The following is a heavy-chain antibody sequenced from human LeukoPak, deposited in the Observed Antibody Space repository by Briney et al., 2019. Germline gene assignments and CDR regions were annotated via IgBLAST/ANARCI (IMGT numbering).Heavy chain of an antibody. J-gene: IGHJ4*02. CDR3: ARDEGVLRYFDWLFGFDY. CDR2: ISAYNGNT. Sequence: GVSVKVSCKASGYTFTSYGISWVRQAPGQGLEWMGWISAYNGNTNYAQKLQGRVTMTTDTSTSTAYMELRSLRSDDTAVYYCARDEGVLRYFDWLFGFDYWGQGTLVIVSS. V-gene: IGHV1-18*04. D-gene: IGHD3-9*01. CDR1: GYTFTSYG.